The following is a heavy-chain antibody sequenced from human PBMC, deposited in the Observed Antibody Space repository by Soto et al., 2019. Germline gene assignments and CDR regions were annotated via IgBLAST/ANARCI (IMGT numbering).Heavy chain of an antibody. CDR3: ARWVEVSLDYFDS. J-gene: IGHJ4*02. D-gene: IGHD2-15*01. CDR1: GAYMRNDYYY. CDR2: MHHSGRT. V-gene: IGHV4-31*11. Sequence: QVQLQESGPGLVKPSQTLSLTCAVSGAYMRNDYYYWSWVRQKPGKDLEWIGHMHHSGRTHYNPSLKSRVAISVDTSKNQFSLYLNSVTAADTAVYYSARWVEVSLDYFDSWGQGTPVTVSS.